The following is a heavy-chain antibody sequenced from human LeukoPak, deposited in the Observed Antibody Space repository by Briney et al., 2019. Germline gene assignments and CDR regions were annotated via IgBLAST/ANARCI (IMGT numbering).Heavy chain of an antibody. J-gene: IGHJ4*02. CDR2: INPSGGST. Sequence: MGIINPSGGSTSYAQKFQGRVTMTRDTSTSTVYMELSSLRSEDTAVYYCARGDGYNPQYWGQGTLVTVSS. D-gene: IGHD5-24*01. CDR3: ARGDGYNPQY. V-gene: IGHV1-46*01.